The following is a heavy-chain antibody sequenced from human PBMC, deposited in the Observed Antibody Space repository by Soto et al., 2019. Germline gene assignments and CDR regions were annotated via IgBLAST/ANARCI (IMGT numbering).Heavy chain of an antibody. CDR3: EGYCSSFIFSEDHCFGLEV. CDR2: ISDGGST. D-gene: IGHD2-2*01. J-gene: IGHJ6*02. V-gene: IGHV4-59*01. Sequence: PGETLSLTCNVSGGSICTYYWSWLRQPPGKGLEWIGNISDGGSTNYNHSHESRGSITVDTSNTQNSLKLSIKSLAAAAIYFCEGYCSSFIFSEDHCFGLEVWGQGTTVTVS. CDR1: GGSICTYY.